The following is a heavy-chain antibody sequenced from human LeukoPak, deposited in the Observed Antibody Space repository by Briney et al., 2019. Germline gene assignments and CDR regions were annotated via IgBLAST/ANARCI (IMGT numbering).Heavy chain of an antibody. CDR3: ARDRGYSYGVNWFDP. CDR2: ISYSGST. D-gene: IGHD5-18*01. Sequence: PSETLSLTCTVSGGSISSYYCSWIRQPPGKGLEWIGYISYSGSTNYIPSLKSRVIISVDTSKNQFSLKLSSVTAADTAVYYCARDRGYSYGVNWFDPWGQGTLVTVSS. V-gene: IGHV4-59*01. J-gene: IGHJ5*02. CDR1: GGSISSYY.